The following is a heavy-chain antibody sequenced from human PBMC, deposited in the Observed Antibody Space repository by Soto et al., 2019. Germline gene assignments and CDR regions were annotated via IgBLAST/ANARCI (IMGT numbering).Heavy chain of an antibody. V-gene: IGHV1-69*12. CDR1: GGTFSSYA. J-gene: IGHJ6*02. CDR2: IIPIFGTA. CDR3: ARARWELGVPYYYGMDV. Sequence: QVQLVQSGAEVKKPGSSVKVSCKASGGTFSSYAISWVRQAPGQGLEWMGGIIPIFGTANYAQKFQGRVTITADESTSTAYMELSSLRSEDTAVYYCARARWELGVPYYYGMDVWGQGTTVTVSS. D-gene: IGHD1-26*01.